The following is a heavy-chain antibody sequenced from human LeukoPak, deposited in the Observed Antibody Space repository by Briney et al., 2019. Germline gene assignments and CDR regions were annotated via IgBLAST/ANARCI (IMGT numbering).Heavy chain of an antibody. V-gene: IGHV3-30*18. Sequence: GGSLRLSCTASGFTFSSYGMHWVRQAPGKGLEWVAVISYDGSNKYYADSVKGRFTFSRDNSKNTLYLQMNRLRAEDTAVYYCAKDYGSGSYYFDYWGQGTLVTVSS. J-gene: IGHJ4*02. CDR3: AKDYGSGSYYFDY. D-gene: IGHD3-10*01. CDR1: GFTFSSYG. CDR2: ISYDGSNK.